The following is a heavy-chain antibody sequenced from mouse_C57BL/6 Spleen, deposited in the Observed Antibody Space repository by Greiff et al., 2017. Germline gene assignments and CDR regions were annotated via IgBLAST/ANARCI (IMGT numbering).Heavy chain of an antibody. Sequence: VQLQQSGPELVKPGASVKISCKASGYAFSSSWMNWVKQRPGKGLEWIGRIYPGDGDTNYNGKFKGKATLTADKSSSTAYMQLSSLTSEDAAVYCCARGGGLRYDFDYWGQGTTLTVSS. V-gene: IGHV1-82*01. CDR1: GYAFSSSW. CDR3: ARGGGLRYDFDY. D-gene: IGHD1-1*01. J-gene: IGHJ2*01. CDR2: IYPGDGDT.